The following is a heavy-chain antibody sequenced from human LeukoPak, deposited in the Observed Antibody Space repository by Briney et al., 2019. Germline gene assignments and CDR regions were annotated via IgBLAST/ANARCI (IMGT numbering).Heavy chain of an antibody. CDR1: GGSISSYY. CDR2: IYTSGST. D-gene: IGHD3-3*01. V-gene: IGHV4-4*09. J-gene: IGHJ4*02. Sequence: SETLSLTCTVSGGSISSYYWSWIRQPPGKGLEWIEYIYTSGSTNYNPSLKSRVTISVDTSKNQFSLKLSSVTAADTAVYYCASYDFWSGYIDYWGQGTLVTVSS. CDR3: ASYDFWSGYIDY.